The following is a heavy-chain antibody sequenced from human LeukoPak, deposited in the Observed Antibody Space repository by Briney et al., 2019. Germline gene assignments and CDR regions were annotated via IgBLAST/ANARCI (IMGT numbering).Heavy chain of an antibody. CDR2: INSYSGGT. J-gene: IGHJ4*02. Sequence: ASVKVSCEASGYTFSDYYIHWVRQAPGQGLEWMGWINSYSGGTNYAEKFQGRFTMTRDTSISTAYMELSSLRSDDTAVYYCARATGNVPRQDWGQGTLVTVSS. D-gene: IGHD2-2*01. CDR1: GYTFSDYY. CDR3: ARATGNVPRQD. V-gene: IGHV1-2*02.